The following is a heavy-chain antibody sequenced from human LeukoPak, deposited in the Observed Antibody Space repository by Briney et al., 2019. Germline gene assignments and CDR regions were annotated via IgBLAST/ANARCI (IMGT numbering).Heavy chain of an antibody. CDR2: ISSSGST. CDR1: GDSISSGDYY. J-gene: IGHJ4*02. CDR3: ARDSEDIVALDY. D-gene: IGHD5-12*01. Sequence: SETLSLTCTVSGDSISSGDYYWSWIRQPAGKGLEWIGRISSSGSTNYNPSLKSRVTISVDTSKNQFSLKLSSVTAADTAVYYCARDSEDIVALDYWGQGTLVTVSS. V-gene: IGHV4-61*02.